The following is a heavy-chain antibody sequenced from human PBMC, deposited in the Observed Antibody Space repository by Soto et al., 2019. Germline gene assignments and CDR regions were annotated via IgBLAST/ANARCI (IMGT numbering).Heavy chain of an antibody. CDR1: GFTFTRYS. J-gene: IGHJ1*01. CDR2: ISSTTHYI. Sequence: GGSLRLSCAASGFTFTRYSMNWVRQAPGKGLEWVSSISSTTHYIYYADSMRGRFTISRDNAKNAVYLQMNSLTSEDTAVYYCARDRSADRFVQYFQHWGPGTLVTVSS. V-gene: IGHV3-21*06. D-gene: IGHD6-19*01. CDR3: ARDRSADRFVQYFQH.